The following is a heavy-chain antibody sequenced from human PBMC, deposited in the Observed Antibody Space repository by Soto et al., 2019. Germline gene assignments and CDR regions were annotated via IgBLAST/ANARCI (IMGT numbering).Heavy chain of an antibody. J-gene: IGHJ3*02. D-gene: IGHD6-19*01. V-gene: IGHV1-69*02. CDR1: GGTFGSYT. CDR3: ANMGLAVAASAFDI. Sequence: ASVKVSCKASGGTFGSYTISWVRQAPGQGLEWMGRIIPILGIANYAQKFQGRVTITADKSTSTAYMELSSLRSEDTAVYYCANMGLAVAASAFDIWGQGTMVTVSS. CDR2: IIPILGIA.